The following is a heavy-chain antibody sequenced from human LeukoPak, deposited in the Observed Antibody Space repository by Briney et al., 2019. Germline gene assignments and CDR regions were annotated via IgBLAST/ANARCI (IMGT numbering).Heavy chain of an antibody. Sequence: GASVKVSCKASGYIFTSFGISWVRQAPGQGLEWMGWISAYNGNTNYAQKVQGRVTMTTDTSTSTAYMELRSLRSDDTAVYYCARDVVTYYASGSLDAFDMWGQGTMVTVSS. CDR1: GYIFTSFG. D-gene: IGHD3-10*01. CDR3: ARDVVTYYASGSLDAFDM. J-gene: IGHJ3*02. CDR2: ISAYNGNT. V-gene: IGHV1-18*01.